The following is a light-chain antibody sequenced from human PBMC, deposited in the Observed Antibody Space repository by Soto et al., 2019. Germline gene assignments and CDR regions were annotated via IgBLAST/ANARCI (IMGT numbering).Light chain of an antibody. CDR3: QQYQNWPLT. J-gene: IGKJ4*01. CDR2: GAS. V-gene: IGKV3-15*01. Sequence: ETVMTQSPATLSVSPGGRATLSCRASQSVSSNYFAWYQQKPGQAPRLLIYGASTRATGIPARFSGSGSGTEFTLSISSLQSEDVAVYYCQQYQNWPLTFGGGTKVDIK. CDR1: QSVSSN.